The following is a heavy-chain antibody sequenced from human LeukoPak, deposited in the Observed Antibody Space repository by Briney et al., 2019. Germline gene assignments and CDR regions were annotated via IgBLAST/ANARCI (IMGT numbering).Heavy chain of an antibody. V-gene: IGHV3-23*01. CDR1: GFTFSSYA. CDR2: ISGSGGSI. CDR3: GTRVGGSYSLWYFDL. J-gene: IGHJ2*01. D-gene: IGHD1-26*01. Sequence: PPGGSLRLSCAASGFTFSSYAMSWVRQAPGKGLEWVSAISGSGGSIYYADSVKGRFTISRDNSNHTPFLQMNSLRVEDTAVYYCGTRVGGSYSLWYFDLWGRGTLVTVSS.